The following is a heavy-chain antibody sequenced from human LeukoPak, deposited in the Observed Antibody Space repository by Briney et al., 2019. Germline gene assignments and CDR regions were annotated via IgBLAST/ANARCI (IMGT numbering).Heavy chain of an antibody. D-gene: IGHD3-10*01. CDR2: IYYSGST. Sequence: SETLSLTCTVSGGSISSSSYYWGWIRQPPGKGLEWIGSIYYSGSTYYNPSLKSRFTISVDTAKNPFSLKLSSVTAADTAVYYCARGRTYYYGSGSRNWFDPWGQGTLVTVSS. V-gene: IGHV4-39*02. CDR3: ARGRTYYYGSGSRNWFDP. CDR1: GGSISSSSYY. J-gene: IGHJ5*02.